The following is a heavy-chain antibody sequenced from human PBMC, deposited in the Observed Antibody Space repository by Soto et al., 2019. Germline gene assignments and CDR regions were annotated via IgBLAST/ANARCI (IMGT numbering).Heavy chain of an antibody. CDR2: ISGSGGST. CDR1: GFTFSSYA. D-gene: IGHD3-9*01. CDR3: AKEAGRSGYYIVDYYYMDV. J-gene: IGHJ6*03. V-gene: IGHV3-23*01. Sequence: GGSLRLSCAASGFTFSSYAMSWVRQAPGKGLEWVSAISGSGGSTYYADSVKARFTISRDNSKNTLYLQMNSLRAEDTAVYYCAKEAGRSGYYIVDYYYMDVWGKGTTVTVSS.